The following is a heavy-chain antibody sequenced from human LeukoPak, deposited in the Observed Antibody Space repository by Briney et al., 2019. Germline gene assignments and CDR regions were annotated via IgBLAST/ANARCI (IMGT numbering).Heavy chain of an antibody. CDR3: ARQRAAAAGGFAY. D-gene: IGHD6-13*01. V-gene: IGHV4-39*01. Sequence: SETLSLTCTVSGGSISSSSYYWGWIRQPPGKGLEWIGSIYYSGSTYYNPSLKSRVTISVDTSKNQFSLKLSSVTAADTAVYYCARQRAAAAGGFAYWGQGTLVTVSS. CDR1: GGSISSSSYY. J-gene: IGHJ4*02. CDR2: IYYSGST.